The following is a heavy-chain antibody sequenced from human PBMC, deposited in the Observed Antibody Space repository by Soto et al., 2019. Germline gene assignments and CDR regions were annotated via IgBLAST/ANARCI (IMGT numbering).Heavy chain of an antibody. D-gene: IGHD2-21*02. CDR2: ISAYNGNT. CDR1: GYTFTSYG. Sequence: AASVKVSCKASGYTFTSYGISWVRQAPGQGLELMGWISAYNGNTNYAQKLQGRVTMTTDTSTSTAYMELRSLRSDDTAVYYCARDSISIVVVTAIRAEYFQHWGQGTLVTVYS. J-gene: IGHJ1*01. CDR3: ARDSISIVVVTAIRAEYFQH. V-gene: IGHV1-18*04.